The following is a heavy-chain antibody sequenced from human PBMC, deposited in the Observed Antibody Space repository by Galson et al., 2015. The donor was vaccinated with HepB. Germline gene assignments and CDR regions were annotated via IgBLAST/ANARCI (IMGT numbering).Heavy chain of an antibody. CDR3: ARGIRITIFGVDNYYYGMDV. CDR1: GFTFNSFW. D-gene: IGHD3-3*01. V-gene: IGHV3-74*01. Sequence: SLRLSCAVSGFTFNSFWIHWVRQVPGKGLVWVSRINSDGSSTSYADSVKGRFTISRDNAKNTLYLQMNSLRAEDTAVYYCARGIRITIFGVDNYYYGMDVWGQGTTVTVSS. CDR2: INSDGSST. J-gene: IGHJ6*02.